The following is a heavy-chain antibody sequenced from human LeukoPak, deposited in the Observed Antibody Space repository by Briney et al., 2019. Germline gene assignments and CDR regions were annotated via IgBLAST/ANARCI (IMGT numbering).Heavy chain of an antibody. Sequence: ASVKVSCKASGYTFTSYYMHWVRQAPGQGLEWMGIINPSGGSTSYAQKFQGRVTMTRDMSTSTVYMELSSLRSDDTAVYYCARRDIVATIASDYWGQGTLVTVSS. V-gene: IGHV1-46*01. CDR2: INPSGGST. CDR1: GYTFTSYY. D-gene: IGHD5-12*01. J-gene: IGHJ4*02. CDR3: ARRDIVATIASDY.